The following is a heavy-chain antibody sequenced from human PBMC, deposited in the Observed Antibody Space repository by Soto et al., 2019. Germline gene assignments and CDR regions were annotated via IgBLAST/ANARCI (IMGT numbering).Heavy chain of an antibody. CDR1: GFTFSSYG. Sequence: GGSLRLSCAASGFTFSSYGMHWVRQAPGKGLEWVAVIWYDGSNKYYADSVKGRFTISRDNSKNTLYLQMNSLRAEDTAVYYCAREASTLWKAPTDYWGQGTLVTVSS. J-gene: IGHJ4*02. CDR2: IWYDGSNK. D-gene: IGHD1-1*01. CDR3: AREASTLWKAPTDY. V-gene: IGHV3-33*01.